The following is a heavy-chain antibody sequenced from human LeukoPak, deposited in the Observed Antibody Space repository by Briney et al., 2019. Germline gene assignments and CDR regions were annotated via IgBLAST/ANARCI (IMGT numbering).Heavy chain of an antibody. CDR1: GYTFDDYG. Sequence: GGSLRLSCAASGYTFDDYGMSWVRQAPRKGLEWVSGINWSGGSTGYADSVKGRFTISRDNAKNSLYLQMNSLIAEGTALYYCGSAQVDSSGYYRDFDYWGEGTLVTVSS. CDR2: INWSGGST. V-gene: IGHV3-20*04. D-gene: IGHD3-22*01. CDR3: GSAQVDSSGYYRDFDY. J-gene: IGHJ4*02.